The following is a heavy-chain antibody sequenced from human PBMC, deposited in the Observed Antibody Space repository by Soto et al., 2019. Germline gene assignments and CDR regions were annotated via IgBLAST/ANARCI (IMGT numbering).Heavy chain of an antibody. J-gene: IGHJ6*02. D-gene: IGHD6-13*01. V-gene: IGHV3-7*01. CDR1: GFTFSSYW. Sequence: EVQLVESGGGLVQPGGSLRLSCVDSGFTFSSYWMSWVRQAPVKGLEWVGNIKQDGSEENYVDSVKGRFTISRDNAKNSMYLQMNSQRAEDTAVYYCARIAASRRGWDVWGQGTTVVVSS. CDR2: IKQDGSEE. CDR3: ARIAASRRGWDV.